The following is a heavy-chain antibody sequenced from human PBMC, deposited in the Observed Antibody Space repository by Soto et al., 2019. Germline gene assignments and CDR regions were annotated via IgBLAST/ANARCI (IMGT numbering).Heavy chain of an antibody. Sequence: QLQLQESGPGLVKPSETLSLTCTVSGGSISSSSYYWGWIRQPPGKGLEWIGSIYYSGSTYYNPSLKSRVTISVDTSKNQFSLKLSSVTAADTAVYYCARQRYDSSGYYPLNFDYWGQGTLVTVSS. V-gene: IGHV4-39*01. CDR2: IYYSGST. J-gene: IGHJ4*02. CDR3: ARQRYDSSGYYPLNFDY. D-gene: IGHD3-22*01. CDR1: GGSISSSSYY.